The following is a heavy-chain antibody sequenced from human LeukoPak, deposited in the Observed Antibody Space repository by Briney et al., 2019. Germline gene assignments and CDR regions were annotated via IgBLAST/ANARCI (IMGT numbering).Heavy chain of an antibody. J-gene: IGHJ6*02. CDR3: AKVQYSSSSLNDYYYGMDV. CDR1: GFTFSSYG. CDR2: ISYDGSSK. V-gene: IGHV3-30*18. Sequence: GSVALFCAASGFTFSSYGMHWVGQAPGKGLEWVAVISYDGSSKYYADSVKGRLAISRVNSKNTLYLQMNSVRPEDTAVYYCAKVQYSSSSLNDYYYGMDVWGQAATASVSS. D-gene: IGHD6-6*01.